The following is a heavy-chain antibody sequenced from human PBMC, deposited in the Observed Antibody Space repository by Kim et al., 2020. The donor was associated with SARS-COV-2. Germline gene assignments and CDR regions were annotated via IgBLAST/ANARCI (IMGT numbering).Heavy chain of an antibody. V-gene: IGHV2-5*02. D-gene: IGHD4-4*01. CDR1: GFSLSTSGVG. CDR3: AHRPPVFYSAYFDY. CDR2: IYWDDDK. Sequence: SAPTLVNPTQTLTLTCTFSGFSLSTSGVGVGWIRQPPGKALEWLALIYWDDDKRYSPSLKSRLTITKDTSKNQVVLTMTNMDPVDTATYYCAHRPPVFYSAYFDYWGQGTLVTVSS. J-gene: IGHJ4*02.